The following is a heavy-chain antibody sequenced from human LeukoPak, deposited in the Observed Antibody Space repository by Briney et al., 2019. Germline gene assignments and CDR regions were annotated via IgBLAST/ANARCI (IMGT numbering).Heavy chain of an antibody. D-gene: IGHD6-13*01. CDR2: IYHSGST. V-gene: IGHV4-4*02. CDR3: ARVSVAAADSDY. CDR1: GGSISSSNW. J-gene: IGHJ4*02. Sequence: SETLSLTCTVSGGSISSSNWWSWVRQPPGKGLEWIGEIYHSGSTNYNPSLKSRVTISVDTSKNQFSLRLSSVTAADTAVYYCARVSVAAADSDYWGQGTLVTVSS.